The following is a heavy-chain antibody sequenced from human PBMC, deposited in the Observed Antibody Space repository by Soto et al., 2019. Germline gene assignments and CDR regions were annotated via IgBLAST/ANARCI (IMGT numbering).Heavy chain of an antibody. D-gene: IGHD5-12*01. V-gene: IGHV3-74*01. Sequence: EVQLVESGGGLVQPGGSLRLSCAASGFTFSSYWMHWVRQAPGKGLVWVSRINSDGSSTSYADSVKGRFTISRDNAKNTLYLQMNSLRAEDTAVYYCARDPSHGYNSYIRGDFDYWGQGTLVTVSS. CDR3: ARDPSHGYNSYIRGDFDY. J-gene: IGHJ4*02. CDR2: INSDGSST. CDR1: GFTFSSYW.